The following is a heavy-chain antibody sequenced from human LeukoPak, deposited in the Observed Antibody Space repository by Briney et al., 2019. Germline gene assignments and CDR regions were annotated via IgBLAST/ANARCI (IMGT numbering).Heavy chain of an antibody. CDR3: ARNPITRRAGYFDY. CDR2: INHSGST. D-gene: IGHD2-15*01. CDR1: GFTFSSYA. J-gene: IGHJ4*02. V-gene: IGHV4-34*01. Sequence: PGGSLRLSCAVSGFTFSSYAMSWIRQPPGKGLEWIGEINHSGSTNYDPSLKSRVTISVDTSKNQFSLKLSSVTAADTAVYYCARNPITRRAGYFDYWGQGTLVTVSS.